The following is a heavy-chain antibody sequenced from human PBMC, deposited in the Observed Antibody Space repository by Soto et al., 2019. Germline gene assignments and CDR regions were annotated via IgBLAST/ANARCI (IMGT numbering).Heavy chain of an antibody. CDR1: GFTFGSYS. J-gene: IGHJ4*02. CDR3: AKKVNSGPGSQYFDY. CDR2: FRTSGDDGTT. D-gene: IGHD3-10*01. V-gene: IGHV3-23*01. Sequence: GGSLRLSCAASGFTFGSYSMSWVRQAPGEGLEWVSGFRTSGDDGTTYYADSVKGRFTISRDNSKNTLFLQMDNLRAEDTAIYYCAKKVNSGPGSQYFDYWGQGTLVTVSS.